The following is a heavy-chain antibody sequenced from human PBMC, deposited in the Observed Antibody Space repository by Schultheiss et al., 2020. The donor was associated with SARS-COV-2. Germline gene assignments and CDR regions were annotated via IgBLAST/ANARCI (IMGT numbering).Heavy chain of an antibody. Sequence: GESLKISCAASGITFSTYWMHWVRQVPGKGLEWVSVINSGGSTYYADSVKGRFTISRHSSKNTLYLQANSLRVEDTAVYYCARGYFWNGYANMNVWGKGTTVTVSS. D-gene: IGHD3-3*01. J-gene: IGHJ6*03. CDR2: INSGGST. CDR1: GITFSTYW. V-gene: IGHV3-53*04. CDR3: ARGYFWNGYANMNV.